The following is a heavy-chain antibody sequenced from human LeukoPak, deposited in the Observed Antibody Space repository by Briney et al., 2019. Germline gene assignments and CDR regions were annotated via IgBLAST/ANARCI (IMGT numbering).Heavy chain of an antibody. CDR2: ISSSGSTI. J-gene: IGHJ2*01. Sequence: GGSLRLSCAASGFTFSSYSMSWVRQAPGKGLEWVSYISSSGSTIYYADSVKGRFTLCRDNAKNSLYLQMNSLRAEDTAVYYCAREGVSSNWNSWYLDLWGRGTLVTVSS. CDR1: GFTFSSYS. V-gene: IGHV3-48*04. D-gene: IGHD1-1*01. CDR3: AREGVSSNWNSWYLDL.